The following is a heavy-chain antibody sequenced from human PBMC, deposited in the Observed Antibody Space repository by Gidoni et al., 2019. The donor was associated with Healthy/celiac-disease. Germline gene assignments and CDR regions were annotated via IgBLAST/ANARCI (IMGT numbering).Heavy chain of an antibody. CDR2: IYYSGST. Sequence: PGKGLEWIGYIYYSGSTNYNPSLKSRVTISVDTSKNQFSLKLSSVTAADTAVYYCARVYQRGGMDVWGQGTTVTVSS. D-gene: IGHD2-2*01. CDR3: ARVYQRGGMDV. V-gene: IGHV4-59*01. J-gene: IGHJ6*02.